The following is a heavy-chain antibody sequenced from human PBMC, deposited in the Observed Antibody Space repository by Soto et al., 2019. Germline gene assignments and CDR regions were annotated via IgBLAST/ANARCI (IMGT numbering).Heavy chain of an antibody. Sequence: GGSLRHSCADSRFTFSGYPMTWVRQAPGKGLEWVSTISGSGGSTYYADSVKGRFTISRDNSKNTLYLLMNSLGAEDTAAYYSAKEVQPYYYYYMDVWGKGTTVTVSS. CDR1: RFTFSGYP. CDR3: AKEVQPYYYYYMDV. CDR2: ISGSGGST. V-gene: IGHV3-23*01. D-gene: IGHD5-18*01. J-gene: IGHJ6*03.